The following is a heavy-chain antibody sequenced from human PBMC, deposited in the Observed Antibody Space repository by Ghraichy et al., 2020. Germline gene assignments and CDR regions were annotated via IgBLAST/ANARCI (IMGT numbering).Heavy chain of an antibody. V-gene: IGHV3-74*03. CDR3: ARFFPLPSGTGGMDV. J-gene: IGHJ6*02. CDR2: ISTDGTTT. D-gene: IGHD6-13*01. Sequence: GGSLRLSCAASGFTLSNYWMHWVRQGPGKGLVWVSRISTDGTTTKYADSVKGRFTISRDNAGNTLYLQMNSLRAEDTAVYYCARFFPLPSGTGGMDVWGQGTTVPVSS. CDR1: GFTLSNYW.